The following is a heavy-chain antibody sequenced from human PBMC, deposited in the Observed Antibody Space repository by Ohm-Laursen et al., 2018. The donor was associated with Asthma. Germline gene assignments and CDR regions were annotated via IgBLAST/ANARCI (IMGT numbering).Heavy chain of an antibody. CDR2: ISYDGSNK. CDR3: AVRTTSAGFDV. D-gene: IGHD1-1*01. Sequence: SLRLSCSASGFTFSSYGMHWVRQAPGKGLEWVAVISYDGSNKYYADSVKGRFTISRDNAKNSLYLQMNSLRAQDTAVYYCAVRTTSAGFDVWGQGTTVTVSS. CDR1: GFTFSSYG. J-gene: IGHJ6*02. V-gene: IGHV3-30*03.